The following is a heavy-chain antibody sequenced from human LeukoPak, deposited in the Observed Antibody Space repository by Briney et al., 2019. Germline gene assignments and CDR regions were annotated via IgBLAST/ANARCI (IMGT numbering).Heavy chain of an antibody. V-gene: IGHV3-30*04. D-gene: IGHD2-2*01. Sequence: GGSLRLSCAASGFTFSSYAMHWVRQAPGKGLEWVAVISYDGSNKYYADSVKGRFTISRDNSKNTLYLQMNSLRAEDTAVYYCARDLGCSSTSCLDYWGQGTLVTVSS. CDR3: ARDLGCSSTSCLDY. J-gene: IGHJ4*02. CDR2: ISYDGSNK. CDR1: GFTFSSYA.